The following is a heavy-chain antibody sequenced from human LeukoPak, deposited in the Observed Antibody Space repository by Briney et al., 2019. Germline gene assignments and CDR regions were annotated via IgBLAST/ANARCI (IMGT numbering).Heavy chain of an antibody. J-gene: IGHJ4*02. Sequence: PGGSLRLSCAASGFTFSSYWMHWVRQAPGKGPVWVSRIYSDGSSTAYADSVKGRFTISRDNAKNTLYLQMNSLRVEDTAVYYCTRDAGSSGWYHYFEYWGQGTLVTVSS. CDR1: GFTFSSYW. V-gene: IGHV3-74*01. CDR3: TRDAGSSGWYHYFEY. CDR2: IYSDGSST. D-gene: IGHD6-19*01.